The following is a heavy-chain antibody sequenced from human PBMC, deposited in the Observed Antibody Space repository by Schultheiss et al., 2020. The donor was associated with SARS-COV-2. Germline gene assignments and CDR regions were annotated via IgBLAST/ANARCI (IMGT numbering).Heavy chain of an antibody. D-gene: IGHD2-2*02. Sequence: WGSLRLSCAASGFTFSSYAMHWVRQAPGKGLEWVAVISYDGSNKYYADSVKGRFTISRDNSKNTLYLQMNSLRAEDTAVYYCARGGCSSTSCYTREWGQGTLVTVSS. J-gene: IGHJ4*02. V-gene: IGHV3-30*04. CDR1: GFTFSSYA. CDR3: ARGGCSSTSCYTRE. CDR2: ISYDGSNK.